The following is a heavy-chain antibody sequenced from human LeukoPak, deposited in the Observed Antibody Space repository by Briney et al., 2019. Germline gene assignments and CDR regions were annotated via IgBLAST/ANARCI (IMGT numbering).Heavy chain of an antibody. CDR2: IYYSGST. J-gene: IGHJ6*03. CDR1: GGSISSYY. D-gene: IGHD6-6*01. CDR3: ARVRQLVRGRYYYYYMHF. V-gene: IGHV4-59*01. Sequence: SETLSLTCTVSGGSISSYYWSWIRQPPGKGLEWIGYIYYSGSTNYNPSLKSRVTISVDTSKNQFSLKLSSVTAADTAVYYCARVRQLVRGRYYYYYMHFLGEGSTVTVSS.